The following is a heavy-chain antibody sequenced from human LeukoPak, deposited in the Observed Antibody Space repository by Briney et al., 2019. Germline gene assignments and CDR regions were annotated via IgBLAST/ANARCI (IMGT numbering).Heavy chain of an antibody. Sequence: GGSLRLSCTGSGFSVGDHAMTWVRQAPGKGLEWVGFIRSKAHGETTEYAASVNGRFTISRDDSTNTIYLQMDSLKIEDTAVYYCARGPIYLWLYYGMDVWGQGTTVTVSS. CDR3: ARGPIYLWLYYGMDV. CDR2: IRSKAHGETT. D-gene: IGHD6-19*01. CDR1: GFSVGDHA. J-gene: IGHJ6*02. V-gene: IGHV3-49*04.